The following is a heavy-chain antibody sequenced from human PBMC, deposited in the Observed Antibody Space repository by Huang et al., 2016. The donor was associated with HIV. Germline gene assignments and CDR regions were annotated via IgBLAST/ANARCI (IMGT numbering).Heavy chain of an antibody. CDR2: ISGSSRYI. Sequence: EVQLVESGGGLVKPGGSLRLSCAASGFSFSTYSLNWVRQAPGKGLEWVSFISGSSRYIYYADAVKGRFTIARDNAEKALYLQMKSLRGEDTAVYYCARAPIYYGSGSYYRYYFDYWGQGTLVTVSS. V-gene: IGHV3-21*01. D-gene: IGHD3-10*01. CDR1: GFSFSTYS. J-gene: IGHJ4*02. CDR3: ARAPIYYGSGSYYRYYFDY.